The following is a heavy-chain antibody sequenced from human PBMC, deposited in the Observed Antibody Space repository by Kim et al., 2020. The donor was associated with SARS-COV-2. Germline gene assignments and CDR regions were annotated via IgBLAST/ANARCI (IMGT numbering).Heavy chain of an antibody. J-gene: IGHJ4*02. CDR3: ARGIVGATEGLYY. Sequence: YADAVKSRITNTRDNTKNTLYLQMNSLRADDTAVYYCARGIVGATEGLYYWGQGTLVTVSS. D-gene: IGHD1-26*01. V-gene: IGHV3-53*03.